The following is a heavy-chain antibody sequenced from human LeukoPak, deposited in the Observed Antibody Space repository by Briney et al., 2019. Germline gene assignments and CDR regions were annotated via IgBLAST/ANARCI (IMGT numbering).Heavy chain of an antibody. D-gene: IGHD6-19*01. CDR1: GFTFSSYA. V-gene: IGHV3-23*01. CDR2: ISGSGGST. J-gene: IGHJ4*02. CDR3: AKEAVAGDYFDY. Sequence: GSLRLSCAASGFTFSSYAMSWVRQAPGKGLEWVSAISGSGGSTYYADSVKGRFTIARDNSKNTLHLQMNSLRDEDTAVYYCAKEAVAGDYFDYWGQGTLVTVSS.